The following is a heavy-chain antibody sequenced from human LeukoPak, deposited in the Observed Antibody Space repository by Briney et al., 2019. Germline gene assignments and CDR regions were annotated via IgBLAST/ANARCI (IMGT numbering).Heavy chain of an antibody. Sequence: GGSLRLSCAASGFTFSSYSMNWVRQAPGKGLEWVSYISSSSSTIYYADSVKGRFTISRDNAKNSLYLQMNSLRAEDTAVYYCARDIAAAGTHAFDIWGQGTMVTVSS. J-gene: IGHJ3*02. CDR1: GFTFSSYS. V-gene: IGHV3-48*01. D-gene: IGHD6-13*01. CDR2: ISSSSSTI. CDR3: ARDIAAAGTHAFDI.